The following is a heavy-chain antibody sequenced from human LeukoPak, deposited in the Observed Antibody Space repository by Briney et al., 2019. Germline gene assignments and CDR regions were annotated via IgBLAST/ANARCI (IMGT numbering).Heavy chain of an antibody. D-gene: IGHD3-22*01. CDR2: IYSGGST. J-gene: IGHJ4*02. V-gene: IGHV3-66*01. CDR3: ARGISYLTMIVAN. CDR1: GFTVSSNY. Sequence: PGGSLRLSCAASGFTVSSNYMSWVRQAPGKGLEWVSVIYSGGSTYYADSVKGRFTISRDNSKNTLYLQMNSLRAEDTAVYYCARGISYLTMIVANWGQGTLVTVSS.